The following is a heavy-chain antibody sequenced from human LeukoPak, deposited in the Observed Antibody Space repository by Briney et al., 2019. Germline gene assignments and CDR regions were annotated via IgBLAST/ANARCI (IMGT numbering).Heavy chain of an antibody. Sequence: GSLRLSRTASGFTFRMYAMSWVRQAPGKGLESVASIIYDGRHTYYAASVKGRFTISRDNSQNTLYLQMNSLRAEDTALYYCAKDGLSYDGSTHVYYFQSLGQGTLVTVSS. CDR2: IIYDGRHT. V-gene: IGHV3-23*01. CDR1: GFTFRMYA. CDR3: AKDGLSYDGSTHVYYFQS. D-gene: IGHD3-22*01. J-gene: IGHJ4*02.